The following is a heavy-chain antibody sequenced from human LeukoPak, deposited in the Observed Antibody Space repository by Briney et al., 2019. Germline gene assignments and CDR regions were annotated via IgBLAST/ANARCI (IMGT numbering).Heavy chain of an antibody. CDR2: IYSGGST. CDR3: ARSYCSSTSCFAFDI. V-gene: IGHV3-66*02. D-gene: IGHD2-2*01. Sequence: SCKASGGTFSSYAISWVRQAPGKGLEWVSVIYSGGSTYYADSVKGRFTISRDNSKNTLYLQMNSLRAEDTAVYYCARSYCSSTSCFAFDIWGQGTMVTVSS. J-gene: IGHJ3*02. CDR1: GGTFSSYA.